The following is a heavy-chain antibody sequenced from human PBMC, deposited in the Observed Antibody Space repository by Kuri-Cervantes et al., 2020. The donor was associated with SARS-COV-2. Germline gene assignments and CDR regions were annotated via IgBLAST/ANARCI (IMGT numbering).Heavy chain of an antibody. J-gene: IGHJ2*01. CDR1: GDSVSSNSAA. CDR2: TYYRSKWYN. CDR3: ARDPTVAVHWYFDL. Sequence: LRLSCAISGDSVSSNSAAWNWIRQSPSRGLEWLGRTYYRSKWYNDYAVSVKSRITINPDTSKNQFSLQLNSVTPEDTAVYVCARDPTVAVHWYFDLWGRGTLVTVSS. D-gene: IGHD6-19*01. V-gene: IGHV6-1*01.